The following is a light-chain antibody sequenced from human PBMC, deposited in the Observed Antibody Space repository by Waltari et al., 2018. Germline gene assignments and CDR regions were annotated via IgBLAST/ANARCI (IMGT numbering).Light chain of an antibody. CDR2: YTN. CDR3: AAWDNSLNSDV. CDR1: SSTIGTNY. J-gene: IGLJ6*01. Sequence: QSVLTQPPSASGAPGQSVTISCSGGSSTIGTNYVYWFQQFPGTAPKLLIYYTNQRPSGVPDRFSGSKSGTSASLAITGLRSEDEADYYCAAWDNSLNSDVFGSGTKLTVL. V-gene: IGLV1-47*02.